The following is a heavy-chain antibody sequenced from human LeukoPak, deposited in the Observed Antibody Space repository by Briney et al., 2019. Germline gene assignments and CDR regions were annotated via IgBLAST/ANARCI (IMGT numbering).Heavy chain of an antibody. Sequence: GGSLRLSCAASGFTFSSYAMSWVRQAPGKGLEWVSAISGSGGSTYYADSVKGRFTISRDNSKNTLYLQMNSLGAEDTAVYYCAKVPTITFGGVIVTPYYFDYWGQGTLVTVSS. V-gene: IGHV3-23*01. CDR1: GFTFSSYA. D-gene: IGHD3-16*02. J-gene: IGHJ4*02. CDR2: ISGSGGST. CDR3: AKVPTITFGGVIVTPYYFDY.